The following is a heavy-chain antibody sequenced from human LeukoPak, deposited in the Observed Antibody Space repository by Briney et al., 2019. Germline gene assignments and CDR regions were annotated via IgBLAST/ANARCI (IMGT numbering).Heavy chain of an antibody. D-gene: IGHD3-10*01. CDR2: IDTTTGNP. Sequence: ASVKVSCKASGYPFISHFLNWVRQAPGQGLEWMGNIDTTTGNPRYAQDFTGRFVFSLDTSVSTAYLQITSLKADDTAAYYCVRGTPTPGMDYWGQGTQVTVSS. V-gene: IGHV7-4-1*02. J-gene: IGHJ4*02. CDR1: GYPFISHF. CDR3: VRGTPTPGMDY.